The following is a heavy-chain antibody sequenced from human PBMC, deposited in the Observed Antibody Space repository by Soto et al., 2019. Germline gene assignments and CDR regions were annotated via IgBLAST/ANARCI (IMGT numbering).Heavy chain of an antibody. CDR2: IYYSVST. CDR1: GDSISSYY. D-gene: IGHD6-13*01. V-gene: IGHV4-59*08. Sequence: SETLSLTCSVSGDSISSYYWSWIRQPPGEGLEWIGHIYYSVSTNYNPSLKSRVTISVDTSKSQFSLKLSSVTAADTAVYYCARQHYGYCSSPFGYWGQGTLVTVSS. CDR3: ARQHYGYCSSPFGY. J-gene: IGHJ4*02.